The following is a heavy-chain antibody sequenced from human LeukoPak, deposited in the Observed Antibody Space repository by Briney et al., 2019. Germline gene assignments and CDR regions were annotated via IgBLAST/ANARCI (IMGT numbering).Heavy chain of an antibody. CDR2: IYYSGST. Sequence: SETLSLTCTVSGGSISSYYWSWIRQPPGKGLEWIGYIYYSGSTNYNPSLKSRVTISVDTSKNQFSLKLSSVTAADTAVYYCARLDTAMDPEGGEDYWGQGTLVTVSS. J-gene: IGHJ4*02. V-gene: IGHV4-59*01. CDR1: GGSISSYY. D-gene: IGHD5-18*01. CDR3: ARLDTAMDPEGGEDY.